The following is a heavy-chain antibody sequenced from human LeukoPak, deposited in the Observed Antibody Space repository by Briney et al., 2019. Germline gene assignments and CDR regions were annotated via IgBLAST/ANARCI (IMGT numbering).Heavy chain of an antibody. CDR3: ARLTPSEHSSSAPFRGY. CDR2: ISISSSVI. J-gene: IGHJ4*02. V-gene: IGHV3-21*01. CDR1: GFTFSDYT. D-gene: IGHD6-6*01. Sequence: GESLRLSCAASGFTFSDYTMNWVRQAPGRGLEWLASISISSSVIYYADSVKGRFTISRDNAKNSLYLQMNSLRAEDTAVYYCARLTPSEHSSSAPFRGYWGQGTLVTVSS.